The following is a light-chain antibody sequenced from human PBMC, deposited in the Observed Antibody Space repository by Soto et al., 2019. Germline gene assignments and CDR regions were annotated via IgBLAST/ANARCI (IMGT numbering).Light chain of an antibody. Sequence: QSALTQPPSASGSPGHSVTISCTGTSSDVGRHNYVSWYQQYPGKAPKLLIYEVYKRPSGVPDRFSGSKSGNTASLTVSELQAEDEADSYCSAYADRSTLFGGGTKLTVL. J-gene: IGLJ2*01. CDR1: SSDVGRHNY. V-gene: IGLV2-8*01. CDR2: EVY. CDR3: SAYADRSTL.